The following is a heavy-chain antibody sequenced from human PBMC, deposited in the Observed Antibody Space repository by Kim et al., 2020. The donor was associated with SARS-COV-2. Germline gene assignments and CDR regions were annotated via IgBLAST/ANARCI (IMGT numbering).Heavy chain of an antibody. V-gene: IGHV3-13*01. D-gene: IGHD3-22*01. CDR2: IGTAGDT. CDR1: GFTFSSYD. CDR3: ARGDYYYDSSGYLPRGMEV. Sequence: GGSLRLSCAASGFTFSSYDMHWVRQATGKGLEWVSAIGTAGDTYYPASAKGRFTITRENDKNSLYLQLNSLGAEDTAVYYCARGDYYYDSSGYLPRGMEVWGQGTTVTGSS. J-gene: IGHJ6*02.